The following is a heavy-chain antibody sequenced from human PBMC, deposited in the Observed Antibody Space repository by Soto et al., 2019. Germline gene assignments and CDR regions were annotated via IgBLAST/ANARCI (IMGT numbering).Heavy chain of an antibody. J-gene: IGHJ6*02. CDR2: IIPIFGTA. Sequence: ASVKVSCKASGGTFSSYAISWVRQAPGQGLEWMGGIIPIFGTANYAQKFQGRVTITADESTSTAYMELSSLRSEDTAVYYCARGGIVRATTTGDYYYYGMDVWGQRTPVTVYS. D-gene: IGHD1-26*01. CDR3: ARGGIVRATTTGDYYYYGMDV. CDR1: GGTFSSYA. V-gene: IGHV1-69*13.